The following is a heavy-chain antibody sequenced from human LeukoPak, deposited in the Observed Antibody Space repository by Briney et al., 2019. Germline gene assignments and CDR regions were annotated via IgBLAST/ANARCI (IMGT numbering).Heavy chain of an antibody. J-gene: IGHJ6*02. D-gene: IGHD6-19*01. CDR1: GFTFSSYA. CDR3: AKGQSAYSSGWYAPGYYYYYGMDV. CDR2: ISGSGGST. Sequence: GGSLRLSCAASGFTFSSYAMSWVRQAPGKGLEWVSAISGSGGSTYYAGSVKGRFTISRDNSKNTLYLQMNSLRAEDTAVYYCAKGQSAYSSGWYAPGYYYYYGMDVWGQGTTVTVSS. V-gene: IGHV3-23*01.